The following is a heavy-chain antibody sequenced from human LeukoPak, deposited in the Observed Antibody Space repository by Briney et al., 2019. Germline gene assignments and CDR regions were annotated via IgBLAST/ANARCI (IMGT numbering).Heavy chain of an antibody. Sequence: ETLSLTCTVSGGSISGSNYYWGWVRQAPGKGLEWVANIKQDGSEKYYVDSVKGRFTISRDNAKNSLYLQMNSLRAEDTAVYYCARGDGFLEWSMNAFDIWGQGTMVTVSS. CDR1: GGSISGSNYY. V-gene: IGHV3-7*01. CDR3: ARGDGFLEWSMNAFDI. CDR2: IKQDGSEK. J-gene: IGHJ3*02. D-gene: IGHD3-3*01.